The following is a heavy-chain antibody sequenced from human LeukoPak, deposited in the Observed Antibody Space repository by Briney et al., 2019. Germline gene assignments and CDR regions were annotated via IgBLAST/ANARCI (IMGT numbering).Heavy chain of an antibody. CDR3: AKDTNCGGDCYFYYFDY. J-gene: IGHJ4*02. V-gene: IGHV3-23*01. CDR2: ISSNGDKT. CDR1: GFTFSSHA. Sequence: GGSLRLSCAASGFTFSSHAMSWVRLAPGKGLGWVSGISSNGDKTYYADSVKGRFTISRDNSKNTLYLQMNTLRAEDTAVYYCAKDTNCGGDCYFYYFDYWGQGTLVTVSS. D-gene: IGHD2-21*01.